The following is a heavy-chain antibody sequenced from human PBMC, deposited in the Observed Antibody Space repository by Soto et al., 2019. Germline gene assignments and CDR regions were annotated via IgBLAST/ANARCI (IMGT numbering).Heavy chain of an antibody. J-gene: IGHJ4*02. CDR3: ARAGQRYYFDC. D-gene: IGHD3-9*01. Sequence: EAQLLESGGGLVQPGGSLRLSCEASGFNFRAHGMVWVRQAPGKGPEWLAIISDIGASTYYADSVKGRVTISSDNARNTLFLQMNNMSPEYTAVYYCARAGQRYYFDCWGQGTLVTVS. CDR1: GFNFRAHG. V-gene: IGHV3-23*01. CDR2: ISDIGAST.